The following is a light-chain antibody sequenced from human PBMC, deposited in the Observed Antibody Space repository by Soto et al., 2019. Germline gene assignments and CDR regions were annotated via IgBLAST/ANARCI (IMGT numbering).Light chain of an antibody. CDR2: GAS. CDR3: QQYGGSPWT. CDR1: QSVSSSY. Sequence: EIVLTQSPGTLSLSPRERATLSCRASQSVSSSYLAWYQQKPGQAPRLLIYGASNRATGIPDRFSGSGSGTDFTLTISSLEPEDFAVYYCQQYGGSPWTFGQGTEVEIK. J-gene: IGKJ1*01. V-gene: IGKV3-20*01.